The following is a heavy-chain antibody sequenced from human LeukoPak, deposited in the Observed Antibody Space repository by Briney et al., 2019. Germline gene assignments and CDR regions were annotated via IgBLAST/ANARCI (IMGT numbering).Heavy chain of an antibody. D-gene: IGHD4-23*01. Sequence: GGSLRLSCAASGFTFSSYGMSWVRQAPGKGLEWVSTVTGSGGSTYYADSVKGRFTISRDNSKNTLYLQMNILRAEDTAVYYCAKDLSVWVTDGDYWGQGTLVTVSS. J-gene: IGHJ4*02. CDR2: VTGSGGST. CDR1: GFTFSSYG. V-gene: IGHV3-23*01. CDR3: AKDLSVWVTDGDY.